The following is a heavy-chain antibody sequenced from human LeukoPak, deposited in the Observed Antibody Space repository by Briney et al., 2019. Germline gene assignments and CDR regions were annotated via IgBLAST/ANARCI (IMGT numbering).Heavy chain of an antibody. CDR3: ARGPTSYYYGSGSYHY. V-gene: IGHV3-30*07. Sequence: PGGSLRLSCAASGFTFSSYAMHWVRQAPGKGLEWVAVISYDGSNKYYADSVKGRFTISRDNSKNTLYLQKNSLRAEDTAVYYCARGPTSYYYGSGSYHYWGQGTLVTVSS. CDR1: GFTFSSYA. D-gene: IGHD3-10*01. CDR2: ISYDGSNK. J-gene: IGHJ4*02.